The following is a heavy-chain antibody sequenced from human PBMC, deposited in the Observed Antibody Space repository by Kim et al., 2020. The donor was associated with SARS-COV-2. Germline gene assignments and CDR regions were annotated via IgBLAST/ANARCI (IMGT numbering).Heavy chain of an antibody. V-gene: IGHV3-23*01. CDR1: GFTFSSYA. CDR3: AKEDCSGGSCYSSYIYYYYYGMDV. CDR2: ISGSGGST. J-gene: IGHJ6*02. D-gene: IGHD2-15*01. Sequence: GGSLRLSCAASGFTFSSYAMSWVRQAPGKGLEWVSAISGSGGSTYYADSVKGRFTISRDNSKNTLYLQMNSLRAEDTAVYYCAKEDCSGGSCYSSYIYYYYYGMDVWGQGTTVTVSS.